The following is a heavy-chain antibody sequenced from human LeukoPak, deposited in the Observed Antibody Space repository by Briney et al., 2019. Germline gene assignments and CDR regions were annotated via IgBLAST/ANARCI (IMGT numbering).Heavy chain of an antibody. J-gene: IGHJ4*02. D-gene: IGHD3-10*01. CDR3: TTGGYFLDY. V-gene: IGHV3-15*01. Sequence: PGGSLRLSCAASGFTFSSYSMNWVRQTPGKGLEWVGHIKSKTDGGTTDYAAPVKGRFTISRDDSKNTLYLQMNSLKIEDTAVYYCTTGGYFLDYWGQGTLVTVSS. CDR1: GFTFSSYS. CDR2: IKSKTDGGTT.